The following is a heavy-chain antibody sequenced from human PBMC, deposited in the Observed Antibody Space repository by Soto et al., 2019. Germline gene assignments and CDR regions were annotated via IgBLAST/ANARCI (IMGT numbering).Heavy chain of an antibody. CDR2: IIPIFGTA. Sequence: SVKVSCKASGGTFSSYAISWVRQAPGQGLEWMGGIIPIFGTANYAQKSQGRVTITADESTSTAYMELSSLRSEDTAVYYCARLEDSSGYYSYYFDYWGQGTLVTVSS. CDR1: GGTFSSYA. D-gene: IGHD3-22*01. CDR3: ARLEDSSGYYSYYFDY. J-gene: IGHJ4*02. V-gene: IGHV1-69*13.